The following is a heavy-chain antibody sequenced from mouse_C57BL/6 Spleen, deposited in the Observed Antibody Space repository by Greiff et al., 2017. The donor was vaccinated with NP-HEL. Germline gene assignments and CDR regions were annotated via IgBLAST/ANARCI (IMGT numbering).Heavy chain of an antibody. Sequence: VKLQQPGAELVMPGASVKLSCKASGYTFTSYWMHWVKQRPGQGLEWIGEIDPSDSYTNYNQKFKGKSTLTVDKSSSTAYMQLSSLTSEDSAVYYCARSDSNSFAYWGQGTLVTVSA. CDR1: GYTFTSYW. CDR3: ARSDSNSFAY. CDR2: IDPSDSYT. D-gene: IGHD2-5*01. V-gene: IGHV1-69*01. J-gene: IGHJ3*01.